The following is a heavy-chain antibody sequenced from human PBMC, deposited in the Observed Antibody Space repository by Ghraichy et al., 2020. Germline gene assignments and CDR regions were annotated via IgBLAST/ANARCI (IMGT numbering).Heavy chain of an antibody. D-gene: IGHD6-19*01. CDR3: ARGGLSGSGWYKDY. Sequence: ESLNISCTVSGGSISSYYWSWIRQPPGKGLEWIGYIYYSGSTNYNPSLKSRVTISVDTSKNQFSLKLSSVTPADTAVYYCARGGLSGSGWYKDYWGLGTLVTVSS. CDR2: IYYSGST. CDR1: GGSISSYY. J-gene: IGHJ4*02. V-gene: IGHV4-59*01.